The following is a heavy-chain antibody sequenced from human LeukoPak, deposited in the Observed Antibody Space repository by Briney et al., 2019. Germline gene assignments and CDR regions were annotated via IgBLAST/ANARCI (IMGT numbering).Heavy chain of an antibody. CDR3: VRALGYCSSASCYYYDY. CDR2: IYPGDSET. CDR1: GYRFSSYW. Sequence: GESLKISCKGSGYRFSSYWIGWVRQMPGKGLEWMGIIYPGDSETRYSPSFQGQVTISADKSTSTAYLQWSSLKASDTAMDYCVRALGYCSSASCYYYDYWGQGTPVTVSS. J-gene: IGHJ4*02. V-gene: IGHV5-51*01. D-gene: IGHD2-15*01.